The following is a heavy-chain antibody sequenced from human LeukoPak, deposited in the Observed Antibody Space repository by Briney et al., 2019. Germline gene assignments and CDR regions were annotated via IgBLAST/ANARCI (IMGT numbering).Heavy chain of an antibody. Sequence: GGSLRLSCSTSGFTFGDHAMSWVRQAPGKGLEWVGFIQAKAYGGATKYAASVNGRFSISRDDSQSIANLQMNDLKTEDTAVYYCTRAPHPRCSSSGCYLDYWGQGTLVTVSS. CDR3: TRAPHPRCSSSGCYLDY. V-gene: IGHV3-49*04. D-gene: IGHD2-2*01. CDR2: IQAKAYGGAT. J-gene: IGHJ4*02. CDR1: GFTFGDHA.